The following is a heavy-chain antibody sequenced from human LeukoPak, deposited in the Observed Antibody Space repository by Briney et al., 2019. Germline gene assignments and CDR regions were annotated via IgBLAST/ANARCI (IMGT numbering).Heavy chain of an antibody. CDR2: IYHSGST. CDR1: GGSISSSNW. Sequence: SETLSLTCAVSGGSISSSNWWSWVRQPPGKGLEWIGEIYHSGSTNYNPSLKSRVTISVDTSKNQFSLKLSSVTAADTAVYYCARHPNLIVVVPAAIVGFDYWGQGTLVTVSS. CDR3: ARHPNLIVVVPAAIVGFDY. J-gene: IGHJ4*02. D-gene: IGHD2-2*01. V-gene: IGHV4-4*02.